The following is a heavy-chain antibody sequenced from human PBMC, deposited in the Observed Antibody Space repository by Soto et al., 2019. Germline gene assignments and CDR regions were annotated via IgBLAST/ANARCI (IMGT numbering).Heavy chain of an antibody. J-gene: IGHJ5*02. D-gene: IGHD5-12*01. Sequence: QVQRVQSGAEVKKPGASVKVSCKASGYTFTSYGISWVPQSPGQGLEWVGWISAYNGNTNDAQKLQGRVTMTTDTDTSTAYMELRSLRSDDTAVYYCASTSGYSGYNSHWFDPWGQGTLVTVSS. V-gene: IGHV1-18*01. CDR3: ASTSGYSGYNSHWFDP. CDR2: ISAYNGNT. CDR1: GYTFTSYG.